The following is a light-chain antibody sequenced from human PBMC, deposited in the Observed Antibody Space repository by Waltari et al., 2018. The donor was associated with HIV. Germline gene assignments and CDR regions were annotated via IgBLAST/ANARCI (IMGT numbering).Light chain of an antibody. V-gene: IGKV3-15*01. CDR3: QQYDDGPRGIT. CDR1: QSISAK. CDR2: EAA. Sequence: EIVMTQSPPTLSVSPGQRVTLSCSASQSISAKVAWYQQRPGQAPRLLIYEAANRPTGIPARFSGSGSGTEFTLTISSLQSEDFATYFCQQYDDGPRGITFGQGTMLEIK. J-gene: IGKJ2*01.